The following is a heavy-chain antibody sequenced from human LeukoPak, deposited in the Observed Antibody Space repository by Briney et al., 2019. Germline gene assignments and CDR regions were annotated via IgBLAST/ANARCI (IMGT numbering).Heavy chain of an antibody. CDR1: GGSISSGSYY. CDR2: IYTGGST. V-gene: IGHV4-61*02. D-gene: IGHD3-22*01. CDR3: ARGTMTDAFDI. J-gene: IGHJ3*02. Sequence: SQTLSLTCTVSGGSISSGSYYWGWIRQPAGKGLEWIGRIYTGGSTNYNPSLKSRVTISVNTSKNQFSLKLSSVTAADTAVYYCARGTMTDAFDIWGQGTMVTVSS.